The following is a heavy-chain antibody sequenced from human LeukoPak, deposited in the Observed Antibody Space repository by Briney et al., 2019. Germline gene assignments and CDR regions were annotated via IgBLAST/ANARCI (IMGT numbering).Heavy chain of an antibody. CDR1: GVSISNYY. CDR2: IYTTGST. CDR3: ARGPAAGIDTGHYDY. D-gene: IGHD6-13*01. Sequence: SETLSLTCTVSGVSISNYYWSWFRQPAGKGLEWIGRIYTTGSTTYNPSLKSRVTISVDTSKNQFSLKLTSVTAADTAVYYCARGPAAGIDTGHYDYWGQGTLVTVSS. J-gene: IGHJ4*02. V-gene: IGHV4-4*07.